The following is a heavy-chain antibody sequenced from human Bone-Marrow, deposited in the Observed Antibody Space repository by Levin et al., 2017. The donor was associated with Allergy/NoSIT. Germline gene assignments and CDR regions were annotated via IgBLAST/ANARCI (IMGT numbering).Heavy chain of an antibody. D-gene: IGHD6-13*01. V-gene: IGHV3-48*02. CDR3: ARDCPHLSYSSTWYYYYGTDV. CDR1: GFTFSNSS. J-gene: IGHJ6*02. Sequence: LASETLSLTCAASGFTFSNSSMNWVRQAPGKGLEWVSYISDSSSSIFYADSVKGRFTISRDNAKNSLFLQMNSLRDEDTAVYYCARDCPHLSYSSTWYYYYGTDVWGQGTTVTVSS. CDR2: ISDSSSSI.